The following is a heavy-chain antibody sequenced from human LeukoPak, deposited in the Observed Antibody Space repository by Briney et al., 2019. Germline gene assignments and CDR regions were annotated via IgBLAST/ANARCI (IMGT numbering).Heavy chain of an antibody. Sequence: GGSLRLSCAASGFTFSSFGMHWVRQAPGKGLEWVAVISYDGSKKYYADSVVRGRFTISRDNSKNTLYLQMNSLRADDTAVYYCAKELAAGGPQDYWGQGTLVTVSS. CDR1: GFTFSSFG. J-gene: IGHJ4*02. D-gene: IGHD6-13*01. CDR3: AKELAAGGPQDY. V-gene: IGHV3-30*18. CDR2: ISYDGSKK.